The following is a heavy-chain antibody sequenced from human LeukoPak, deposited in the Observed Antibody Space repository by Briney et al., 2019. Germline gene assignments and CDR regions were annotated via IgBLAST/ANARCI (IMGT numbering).Heavy chain of an antibody. Sequence: SETLSLTCTVSGGSISSGDYYWSWIRQPPGKGLEWIGYIYYSGSTYYNPSLKSRVTISVDTSKNQFSLKLSSVTAADTAVYYCAREEGAIQLGYFDLWGRGTLVTVSS. J-gene: IGHJ2*01. CDR3: AREEGAIQLGYFDL. D-gene: IGHD2-21*01. CDR2: IYYSGST. CDR1: GGSISSGDYY. V-gene: IGHV4-30-4*08.